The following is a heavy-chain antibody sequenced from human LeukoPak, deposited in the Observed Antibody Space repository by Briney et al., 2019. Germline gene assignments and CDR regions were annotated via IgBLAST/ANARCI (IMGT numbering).Heavy chain of an antibody. CDR2: IYHSGST. CDR3: ARAMTTVTSNWFDP. J-gene: IGHJ5*02. V-gene: IGHV4-38-2*01. D-gene: IGHD4-11*01. CDR1: GYSISSGYY. Sequence: SETLSLTCAVSGYSISSGYYWGWIRPPPGKGLEWIGSIYHSGSTYYNPSLKSRVTISVDTSKNQFSLRLSSVTAADTAVYYCARAMTTVTSNWFDPWGQGTLVTVSS.